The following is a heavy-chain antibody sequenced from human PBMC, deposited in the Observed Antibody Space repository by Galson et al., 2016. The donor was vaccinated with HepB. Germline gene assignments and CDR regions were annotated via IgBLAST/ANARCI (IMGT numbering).Heavy chain of an antibody. CDR1: GDTFSRYW. J-gene: IGHJ3*01. V-gene: IGHV5-51*01. D-gene: IGHD3-10*01. CDR2: IYPSDSDT. Sequence: QSGAEVKKPGESLKISCKSSGDTFSRYWIAWVRQMPGKGLEWVGIIYPSDSDTRYSPSFQGQVTISADKSVSTAYLQWSGLKASDTAMYYCARQIPHCTGSGSALGLDVWGQGTLVTVSS. CDR3: ARQIPHCTGSGSALGLDV.